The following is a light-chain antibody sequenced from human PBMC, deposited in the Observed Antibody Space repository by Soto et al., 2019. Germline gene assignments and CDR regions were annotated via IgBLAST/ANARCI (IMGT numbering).Light chain of an antibody. CDR3: QQRGTWPPVIS. J-gene: IGKJ5*01. CDR1: XXVXXY. Sequence: EIVXTXXXXTXSLSXGXXXXXSXXAXXXVXXYFXWIQQKPGQAPRLLIYGASKRADGIPARFSGSESGTDFTLTISSLEPEDFGIYYCQQRGTWPPVISFGQGTRLEIK. CDR2: GAS. V-gene: IGKV3-11*01.